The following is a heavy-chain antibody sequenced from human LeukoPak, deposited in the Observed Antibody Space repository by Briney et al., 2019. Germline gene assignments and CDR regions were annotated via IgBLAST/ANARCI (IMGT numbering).Heavy chain of an antibody. Sequence: SETLSLTCAVYGGSFSGYYWSWIRQPPGKGLEWIGEINHSGSTNYNPSLKSRVTISVDTSKNQFSLKLSSVTAADTAVYYCARGGEEMAQHDPPPYFDYWGQGTLVTVSS. J-gene: IGHJ4*02. CDR1: GGSFSGYY. D-gene: IGHD5-24*01. V-gene: IGHV4-34*01. CDR2: INHSGST. CDR3: ARGGEEMAQHDPPPYFDY.